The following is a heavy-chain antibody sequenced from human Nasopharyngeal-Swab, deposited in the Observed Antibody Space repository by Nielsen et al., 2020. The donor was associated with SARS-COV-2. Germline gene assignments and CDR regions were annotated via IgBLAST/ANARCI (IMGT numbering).Heavy chain of an antibody. CDR3: ARAGVGGAFDI. D-gene: IGHD3-16*01. Sequence: SETLSLTCTVSGGSISSYYWSWIRQPPGKGLEWIGYIYYSGSTNYNPSPKSRVTISVDTSKNHFSLKLTSVTAADTAVSYCARAGVGGAFDIWGQGTMVTVSS. V-gene: IGHV4-59*01. J-gene: IGHJ3*02. CDR1: GGSISSYY. CDR2: IYYSGST.